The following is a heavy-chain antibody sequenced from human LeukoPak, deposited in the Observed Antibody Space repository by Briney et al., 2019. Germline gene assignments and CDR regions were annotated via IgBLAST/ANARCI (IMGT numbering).Heavy chain of an antibody. V-gene: IGHV3-23*01. CDR1: EFTVSVNY. CDR3: AKGRKAADPWATVTTVPLNWFDP. Sequence: PGGSLRLSCAASEFTVSVNYMSWVRQAPGKGLEWVSAISGSGGSTYYADSVKGRFTISRDNSKNTLYLQMTSLRAEDTAVYYCAKGRKAADPWATVTTVPLNWFDPWGQGTLVTVSS. CDR2: ISGSGGST. D-gene: IGHD4-17*01. J-gene: IGHJ5*02.